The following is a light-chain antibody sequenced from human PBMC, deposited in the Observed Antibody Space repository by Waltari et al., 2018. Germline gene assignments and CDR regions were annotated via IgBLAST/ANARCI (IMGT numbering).Light chain of an antibody. CDR1: QSLSTS. V-gene: IGKV3-11*01. CDR3: QQRGT. CDR2: GTS. J-gene: IGKJ1*01. Sequence: EIVLTQSPVTLSLSPAERATLSCRASQSLSTSLAWYQQKPGQAPRLLIFGTSNRATGIPPRFSGSGSGTDFTLTISSLEPEDFASYYCQQRGTFGQGTQVEIK.